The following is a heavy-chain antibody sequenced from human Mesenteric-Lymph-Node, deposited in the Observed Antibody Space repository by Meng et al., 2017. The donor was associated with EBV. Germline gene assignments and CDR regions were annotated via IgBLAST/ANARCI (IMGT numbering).Heavy chain of an antibody. Sequence: VHLHQSGPGLGKPSQTLSLTCAISGDSVSSNSVGWAWIRQSPSRGLEWLGRTYYRSKWYNDYALSVESRITMNPDTSKNQFSLQLNSVTPDDTAPYYCARAVAGKGTYDSWGQGTLVTVSS. D-gene: IGHD6-19*01. V-gene: IGHV6-1*01. CDR1: GDSVSSNSVG. CDR2: TYYRSKWYN. CDR3: ARAVAGKGTYDS. J-gene: IGHJ4*02.